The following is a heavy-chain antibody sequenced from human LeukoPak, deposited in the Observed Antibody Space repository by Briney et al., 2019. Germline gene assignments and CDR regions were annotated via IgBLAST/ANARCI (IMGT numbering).Heavy chain of an antibody. CDR2: INHSGST. J-gene: IGHJ6*02. CDR3: ARGPAYYYYGMDV. V-gene: IGHV4-34*01. CDR1: GGSISSYY. Sequence: PSETLSLTCTVSGGSISSYYRSWIRQPPGKGLEWIGEINHSGSTNYNPSLKSRVTISVDTSKNQFSLKLSSVTAADTAVYYCARGPAYYYYGMDVWGQGTTVTVSS.